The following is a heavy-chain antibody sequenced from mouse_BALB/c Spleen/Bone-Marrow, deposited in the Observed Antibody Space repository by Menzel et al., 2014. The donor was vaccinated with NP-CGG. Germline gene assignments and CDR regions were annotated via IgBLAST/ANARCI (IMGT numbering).Heavy chain of an antibody. J-gene: IGHJ2*01. CDR2: IRNKANGYTT. Sequence: EVQLVEPGGGLVQPGGSLRLSCTTSGFTFTNYFMTWVRQPPGKALEWLGFIRNKANGYTTEYNPSVKGRFTISRDNSQGIFYLQMNTLRAEDSAIYYCARDYNGYFDFWGQGTTLTVSS. V-gene: IGHV7-3*02. CDR1: GFTFTNYF. CDR3: ARDYNGYFDF. D-gene: IGHD6-1*01.